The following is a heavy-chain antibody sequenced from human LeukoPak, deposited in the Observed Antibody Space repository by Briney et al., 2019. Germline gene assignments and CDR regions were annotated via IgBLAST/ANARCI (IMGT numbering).Heavy chain of an antibody. V-gene: IGHV3-30*03. CDR1: GFTFSSYG. CDR3: ARTHSYGPGWDAFDI. D-gene: IGHD5-18*01. J-gene: IGHJ3*02. CDR2: ISYDGSNK. Sequence: GGSLRLSCAVSGFTFSSYGMHWVRQAPGKGLEWVAFISYDGSNKYSADSVKGRFTISRDNSRNTLYLQMNSLRAEDTAVYYCARTHSYGPGWDAFDIWGQGTVVAVSS.